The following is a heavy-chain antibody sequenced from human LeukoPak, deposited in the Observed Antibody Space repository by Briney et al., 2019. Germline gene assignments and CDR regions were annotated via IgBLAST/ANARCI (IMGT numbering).Heavy chain of an antibody. Sequence: GGSLRLSCAASGFTVRSNYMSWVRQAPGKGLEWVSVIYSGGSTNYADSVKGRFTISRDNSKNTVYLQMNSLRAEDTAVYYCARDLDSYGDYWGQGTLVTVSS. CDR1: GFTVRSNY. V-gene: IGHV3-53*01. J-gene: IGHJ4*02. D-gene: IGHD5-18*01. CDR2: IYSGGST. CDR3: ARDLDSYGDY.